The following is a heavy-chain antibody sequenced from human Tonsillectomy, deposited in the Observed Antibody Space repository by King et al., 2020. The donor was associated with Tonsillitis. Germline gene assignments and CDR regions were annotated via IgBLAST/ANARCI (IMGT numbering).Heavy chain of an antibody. CDR3: ARVGKPSSSYSSSWLPHFDY. CDR1: GGTFSSYA. CDR2: IIPIFGTA. D-gene: IGHD6-13*01. V-gene: IGHV1-69*01. Sequence: QLVQSGAEVKKPGSSVKVSCKASGGTFSSYAISWVRQAPGQGLEWMGGIIPIFGTANYAQKFQGRVTITADESTSTAYMELSSLRSEDTAVYYCARVGKPSSSYSSSWLPHFDYWGQGTLVTVSS. J-gene: IGHJ4*02.